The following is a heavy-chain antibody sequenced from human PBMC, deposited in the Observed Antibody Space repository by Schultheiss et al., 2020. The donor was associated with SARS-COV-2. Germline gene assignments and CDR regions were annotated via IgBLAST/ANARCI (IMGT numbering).Heavy chain of an antibody. J-gene: IGHJ5*02. CDR1: GGSISSYY. Sequence: SETLSLTCTVSGGSISSYYWSWIRQPPGKGLEWIGYIYYSGSTNYNPSLKSQVTISVDTSKNQFSLKLSSVTAADTAVYYCARDEGWFDPWGQGTLVTVSS. CDR2: IYYSGST. V-gene: IGHV4-59*01. CDR3: ARDEGWFDP.